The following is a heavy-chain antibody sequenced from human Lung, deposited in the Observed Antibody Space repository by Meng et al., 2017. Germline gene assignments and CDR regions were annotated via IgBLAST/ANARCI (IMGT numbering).Heavy chain of an antibody. CDR1: GGSFRDYY. Sequence: VRLKQWGAGLLKPSATLAPTFVVPGGSFRDYYWSWIRQPPGKGLEWIGEINNSGSTNYNPSLESRATISVDTSQNNLSLKLSSVTAADSAVYYCARGPTTMAHDFDYWGQGTLVTVSS. CDR2: INNSGST. CDR3: ARGPTTMAHDFDY. D-gene: IGHD4-11*01. V-gene: IGHV4-34*01. J-gene: IGHJ4*02.